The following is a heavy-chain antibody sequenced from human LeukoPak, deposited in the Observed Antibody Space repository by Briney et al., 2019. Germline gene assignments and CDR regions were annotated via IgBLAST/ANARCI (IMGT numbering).Heavy chain of an antibody. D-gene: IGHD3-3*01. J-gene: IGHJ4*02. CDR2: IYSGGST. CDR3: ARADDFWSGADY. V-gene: IGHV3-53*01. CDR1: GFTFDDYA. Sequence: GRSLRLSCAASGFTFDDYAMHWVRQAPGKGLEWVSVIYSGGSTYYADSVKGRFTISRDNSKNTLYLQMNSLRAEDTAVYYCARADDFWSGADYWGQGTLVTVSS.